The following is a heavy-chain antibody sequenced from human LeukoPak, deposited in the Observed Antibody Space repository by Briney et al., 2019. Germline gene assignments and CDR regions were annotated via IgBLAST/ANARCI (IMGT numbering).Heavy chain of an antibody. V-gene: IGHV4-38-2*01. D-gene: IGHD1-1*01. CDR2: IFQRGYS. Sequence: SETLSLTCAVSGYSISSGYYWGWIRQPPGKGLQWIGSIFQRGYSYYNPSPKKRVTISVDTSRNQFSLKLSSVTAADTAVYYCAGDKETTGNGRPNWFDPWGQGTLVTVSS. J-gene: IGHJ5*02. CDR1: GYSISSGYY. CDR3: AGDKETTGNGRPNWFDP.